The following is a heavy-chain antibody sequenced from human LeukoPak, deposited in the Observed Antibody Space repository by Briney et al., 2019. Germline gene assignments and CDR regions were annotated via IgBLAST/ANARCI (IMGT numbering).Heavy chain of an antibody. J-gene: IGHJ4*02. CDR1: GGSMSSSSYY. V-gene: IGHV4-39*02. CDR3: VRVRGYWLVRGYLDY. D-gene: IGHD6-19*01. Sequence: PSETLPLTCTVSGGSMSSSSYYWGWIRQSPGKGLEWIGSIYYSGANHYNPSLKSRVTMSVDTSKNQFSVKLTSVTATDTAVYYCVRVRGYWLVRGYLDYWGQGTQVTVSS. CDR2: IYYSGAN.